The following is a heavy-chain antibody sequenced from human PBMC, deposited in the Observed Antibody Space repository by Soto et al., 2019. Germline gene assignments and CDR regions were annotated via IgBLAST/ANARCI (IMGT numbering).Heavy chain of an antibody. J-gene: IGHJ5*02. CDR2: INHSGST. Sequence: SETLSLTCTVAGDSISSYYWSWIRQPPGKGLEWIGEINHSGSTNYNPSLKSRVTISVDTSKNQFSLNLSSVTAADTAVYYCASPKIAFYNWFDPWGQGTLVTVSS. CDR3: ASPKIAFYNWFDP. D-gene: IGHD3-3*02. CDR1: GDSISSYY. V-gene: IGHV4-34*01.